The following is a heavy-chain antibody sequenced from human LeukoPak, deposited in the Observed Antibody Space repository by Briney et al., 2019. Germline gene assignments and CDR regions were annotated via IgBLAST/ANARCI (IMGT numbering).Heavy chain of an antibody. V-gene: IGHV5-51*01. D-gene: IGHD6-6*01. CDR2: IYPGDSNT. CDR3: ARHYSSSSPFDY. CDR1: GYSFTSYW. J-gene: IGHJ4*02. Sequence: GESLKISCKGFGYSFTSYWIGWVRQMPGKGLEWMGIIYPGDSNTRYSPSFQGQVTISADKSISTAYLQWSSLKASDTAMHYCARHYSSSSPFDYWGQGTLVTVSS.